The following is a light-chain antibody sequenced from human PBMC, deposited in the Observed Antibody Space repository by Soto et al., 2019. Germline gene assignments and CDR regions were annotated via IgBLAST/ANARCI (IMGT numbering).Light chain of an antibody. CDR2: GAS. Sequence: ESMLTQSPGTLSLTPGERATLSGRASQSVSSNYLAWYQQKPGQAPRLLIYGASTRATGIPDRFSGSGSGTDFTLTISRLEPEDSAVYYCQQYGDWPLTFGGGTKVDIK. CDR3: QQYGDWPLT. CDR1: QSVSSNY. V-gene: IGKV3-20*01. J-gene: IGKJ4*01.